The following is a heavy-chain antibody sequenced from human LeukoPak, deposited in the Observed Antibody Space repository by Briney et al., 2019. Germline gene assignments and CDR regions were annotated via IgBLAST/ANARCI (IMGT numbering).Heavy chain of an antibody. J-gene: IGHJ4*02. CDR3: ARAGGSGNSTYYFDY. V-gene: IGHV4-31*03. CDR2: IYYSGRA. Sequence: KPSQTLPLTCTVSGGSFSSGNFYWYWIRQYPGRGLEWIGYIYYSGRAYYNPSLKSRVTISVDTSKKQFSLTLSTVTAADTAMYYCARAGGSGNSTYYFDYWGQGTQVTVSS. D-gene: IGHD3-10*01. CDR1: GGSFSSGNFY.